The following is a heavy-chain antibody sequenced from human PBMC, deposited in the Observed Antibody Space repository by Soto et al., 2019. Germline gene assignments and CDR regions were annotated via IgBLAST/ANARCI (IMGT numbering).Heavy chain of an antibody. CDR1: GVTFSSYA. CDR2: IIPIFGTA. D-gene: IGHD3-9*01. Sequence: GASVKVSCKASGVTFSSYAISWVRQSPGQGLEWMGGIIPIFGTANYAQKFQGRVTITADESTSTAYMELSSLRSEDTAVYYCARYYDILTGTSRSYYYYGMDVWGQGTTVIVSS. CDR3: ARYYDILTGTSRSYYYYGMDV. J-gene: IGHJ6*02. V-gene: IGHV1-69*13.